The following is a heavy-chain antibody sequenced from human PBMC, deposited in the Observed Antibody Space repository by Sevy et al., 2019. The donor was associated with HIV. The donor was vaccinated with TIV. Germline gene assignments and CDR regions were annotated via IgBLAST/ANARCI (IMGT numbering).Heavy chain of an antibody. Sequence: GGSLRLSCAASGFTFSSYAMSWVRQAPGKGLEWVSAISGSGGSTYYADSVKGRFSISRDNAKNSVHLQMTSLRVEDTAVYYCARPDLSGWYFDFWGHGTLVTVSS. V-gene: IGHV3-23*01. CDR3: ARPDLSGWYFDF. J-gene: IGHJ4*01. CDR1: GFTFSSYA. CDR2: ISGSGGST. D-gene: IGHD6-19*01.